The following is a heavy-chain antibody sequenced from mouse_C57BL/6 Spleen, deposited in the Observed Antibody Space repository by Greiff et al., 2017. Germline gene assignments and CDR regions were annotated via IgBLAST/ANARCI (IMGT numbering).Heavy chain of an antibody. V-gene: IGHV2-6-1*01. CDR3: ARHEGLRNAMDY. J-gene: IGHJ4*01. Sequence: VKLMESGPGLVAPSQSLSITCTVSGFSLTSYGVHWVRQPPGKGLEWLVVIWSDGSTTYNSALKSRRSISKDNSKSQVFLKMNSLQTDDTAMYYCARHEGLRNAMDYWGQGTSVTVSS. D-gene: IGHD2-4*01. CDR1: GFSLTSYG. CDR2: IWSDGST.